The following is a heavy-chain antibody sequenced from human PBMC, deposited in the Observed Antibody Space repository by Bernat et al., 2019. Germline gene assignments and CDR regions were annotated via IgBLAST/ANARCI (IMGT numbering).Heavy chain of an antibody. CDR2: ISSSSSYI. D-gene: IGHD1-26*01. CDR3: AREGGWELLVLFDY. J-gene: IGHJ4*02. V-gene: IGHV3-21*01. Sequence: EVQLVESGGGLVKPGGSLRLSCAASGFTFSSYSMNWVRQAPGKGLEWVSSISSSSSYIYYADSVKGRFTISRDNAKNSLYLQMNSLRAEDTAVYYCAREGGWELLVLFDYWGQGTLVTVSS. CDR1: GFTFSSYS.